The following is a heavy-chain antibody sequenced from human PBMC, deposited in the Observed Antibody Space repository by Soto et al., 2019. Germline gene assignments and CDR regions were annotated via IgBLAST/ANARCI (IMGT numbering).Heavy chain of an antibody. Sequence: PSETLSLTCTVSGGSISSYYWSWIRQPPGKGLEWIGYIYYSGSTNYNPSLKSRVTISVDTSKNQFSLKLSSVTAADTAVYYCARLRGYCSGGSCDPTYYHYFMDVWGKGTTVTVSS. CDR1: GGSISSYY. V-gene: IGHV4-59*12. CDR2: IYYSGST. CDR3: ARLRGYCSGGSCDPTYYHYFMDV. J-gene: IGHJ6*03. D-gene: IGHD2-15*01.